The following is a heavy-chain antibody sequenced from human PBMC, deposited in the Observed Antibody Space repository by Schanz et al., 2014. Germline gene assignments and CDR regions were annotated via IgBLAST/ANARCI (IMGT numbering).Heavy chain of an antibody. CDR3: AKSQGSSFDS. D-gene: IGHD6-13*01. J-gene: IGHJ4*02. Sequence: EVQLLESGGGLVQPGGSLRLSCAASGFTFSSYAMSWVRQAPGKGLEWVSAISGGGGTTYYADSVKGRFTISRDNSKNTLYLQMSSLRAEDTAVYYCAKSQGSSFDSWGQGTLVNVSS. CDR1: GFTFSSYA. CDR2: ISGGGGTT. V-gene: IGHV3-23*01.